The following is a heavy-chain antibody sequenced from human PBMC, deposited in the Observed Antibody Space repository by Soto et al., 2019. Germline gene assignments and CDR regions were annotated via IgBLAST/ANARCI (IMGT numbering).Heavy chain of an antibody. D-gene: IGHD6-6*01. CDR1: GFTFSSYS. CDR2: ISSSSYI. V-gene: IGHV3-21*01. Sequence: GGSLRLSCAASGFTFSSYSMNWVRQAPGKGLEWVSSISSSSYIYYADSVKGRFTISRDNAKNSLYLQMNSLRAEDTAVYYCARARGIAARPKYFQHWGQGTLVTVSS. J-gene: IGHJ1*01. CDR3: ARARGIAARPKYFQH.